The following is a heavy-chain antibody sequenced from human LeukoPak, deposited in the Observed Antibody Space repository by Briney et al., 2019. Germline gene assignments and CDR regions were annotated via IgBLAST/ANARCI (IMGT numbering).Heavy chain of an antibody. J-gene: IGHJ5*02. Sequence: NPSETLSLTCTVSGGSISNSTYYWGWIRQPPGKGLEWIGSMYYSGSTHYNPSLKSRVSISGDTSKKQLSLKLSSVTAADTAVYYCVRQGIITTFGGVIPTWFDPWGQGTRVTVSS. V-gene: IGHV4-39*01. CDR1: GGSISNSTYY. D-gene: IGHD3-16*02. CDR2: MYYSGST. CDR3: VRQGIITTFGGVIPTWFDP.